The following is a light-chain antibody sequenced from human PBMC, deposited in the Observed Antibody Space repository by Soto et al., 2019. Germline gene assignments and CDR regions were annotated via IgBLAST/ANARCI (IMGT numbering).Light chain of an antibody. Sequence: QSALTQAPSASESPGQRITISCSGGSSNIGTNTVNWYQQVPGTAPKLLIFSNDRRPSGVPDRFSGSKSGTSASLAISGLQSEDEADYYCTSFTTSSIWVFGGGTKVTVL. CDR2: SND. CDR3: TSFTTSSIWV. V-gene: IGLV1-44*01. J-gene: IGLJ3*02. CDR1: SSNIGTNT.